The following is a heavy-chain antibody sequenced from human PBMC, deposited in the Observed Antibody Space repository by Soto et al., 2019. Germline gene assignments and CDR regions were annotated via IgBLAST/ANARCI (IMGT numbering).Heavy chain of an antibody. CDR3: AKVVGATGGYYYYGMDV. CDR1: GFTFSSYA. Sequence: GGSLRLSCAASGFTFSSYAMSWVRQAPGKGLEWVSAISGSGGSTYYADSVKGRFTISRDNSKNTLYLQMNSLRAEDTAVYYCAKVVGATGGYYYYGMDVWGQGTTVTVSS. D-gene: IGHD1-26*01. CDR2: ISGSGGST. J-gene: IGHJ6*02. V-gene: IGHV3-23*01.